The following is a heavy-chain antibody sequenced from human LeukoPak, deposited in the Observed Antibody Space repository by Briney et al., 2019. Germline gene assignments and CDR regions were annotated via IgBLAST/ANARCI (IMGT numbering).Heavy chain of an antibody. V-gene: IGHV3-23*01. J-gene: IGHJ6*02. CDR3: AKLGIAVAGTGDYYYGMDV. CDR1: GFTFCSYA. Sequence: GGSLRLSCAASGFTFCSYAMSWVRQAPGKGLEWVSAISGSGGSTYYADSVKGRFTISRDNSKNTLYLQMNSLRAEDTAVYYCAKLGIAVAGTGDYYYGMDVWGQGATVTVSS. D-gene: IGHD6-19*01. CDR2: ISGSGGST.